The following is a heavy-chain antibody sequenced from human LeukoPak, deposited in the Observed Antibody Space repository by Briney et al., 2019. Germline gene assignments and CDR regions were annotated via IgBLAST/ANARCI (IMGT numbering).Heavy chain of an antibody. J-gene: IGHJ4*02. D-gene: IGHD6-25*01. V-gene: IGHV1-2*02. Sequence: ASVKVSRKASGYTFTGYYMHWVRQAPGQGLEWMGWINPNSGGTNYAQKFQGRVTMTRDTSISTAYMELSRLRSDDTAVYYCARSRPAVAAPFNYWGQGTLVTVSS. CDR1: GYTFTGYY. CDR2: INPNSGGT. CDR3: ARSRPAVAAPFNY.